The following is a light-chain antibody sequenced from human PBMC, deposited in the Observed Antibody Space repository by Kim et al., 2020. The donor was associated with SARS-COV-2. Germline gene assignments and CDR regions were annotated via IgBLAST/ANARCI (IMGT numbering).Light chain of an antibody. CDR1: QDFSSSY. J-gene: IGKJ1*01. Sequence: SPGERDPHSCRASQDFSSSYVAWYQKKPGQAPRLLIYGASSTATGIPDRFSSSGSVTDFTLTIRRLEPEDSAVYYCQQYSSSPHTFGQGTKVDIK. V-gene: IGKV3-20*01. CDR3: QQYSSSPHT. CDR2: GAS.